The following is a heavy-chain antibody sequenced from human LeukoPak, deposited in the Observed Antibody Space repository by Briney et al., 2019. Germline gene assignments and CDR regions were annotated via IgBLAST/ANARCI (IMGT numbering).Heavy chain of an antibody. CDR2: IYPGDSDT. D-gene: IGHD2-15*01. CDR3: ARFDGGASYYMDV. J-gene: IGHJ6*03. CDR1: GYHFRSYW. V-gene: IGHV5-51*01. Sequence: GESLQISCKGSGYHFRSYWIGGGRQLPGKGLEGMGIIYPGDSDTRYSPSFQGQVTISADKSISTAYLQWSSLKASDTAMYYCARFDGGASYYMDVWGKGTTVTVSS.